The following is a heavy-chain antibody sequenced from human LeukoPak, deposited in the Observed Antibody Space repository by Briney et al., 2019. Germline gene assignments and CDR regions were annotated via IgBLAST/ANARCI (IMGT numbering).Heavy chain of an antibody. J-gene: IGHJ4*02. D-gene: IGHD1-1*01. CDR1: GGSFSGYY. CDR3: ARTRTTRYNWNDPRNDY. V-gene: IGHV4-34*01. Sequence: SETLSLTCAVYGGSFSGYYWSWIRQPPGKGLEWIGEINHSGSTNYNPSLKSRVTISVGTSKNQFSLKLSSVTAADTAVYYCARTRTTRYNWNDPRNDYWGQGTLVTVSS. CDR2: INHSGST.